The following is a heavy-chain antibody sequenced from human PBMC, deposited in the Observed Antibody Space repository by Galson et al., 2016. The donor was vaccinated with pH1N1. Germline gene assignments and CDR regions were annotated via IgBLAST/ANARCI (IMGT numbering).Heavy chain of an antibody. CDR1: GFSLSTSGVG. D-gene: IGHD4-17*01. Sequence: PALVKPTQTLTLTCTFSGFSLSTSGVGVGWIRQPPGKALEWLAVIYWNEDKRYSPSLKSRLTITKDASINQVVLTMTNMDPVDGATYYCARSLYGDYVSNAFDIWGQGTMVTVSS. V-gene: IGHV2-5*01. CDR2: IYWNEDK. CDR3: ARSLYGDYVSNAFDI. J-gene: IGHJ3*02.